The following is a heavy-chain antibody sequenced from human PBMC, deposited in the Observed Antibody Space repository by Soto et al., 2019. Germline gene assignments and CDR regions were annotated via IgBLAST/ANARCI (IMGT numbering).Heavy chain of an antibody. D-gene: IGHD1-26*01. CDR1: GFSLSTSGMR. Sequence: GSCPTLVKPTQTLTLTCTFSGFSLSTSGMRVSWIRQPPGKALEWLARIDWDDDKFYSTSLKTRLTISKDTSKNQVVLTMTNMDPVDTATYYCARSESGSYFLDYWGQGTLVTVSS. V-gene: IGHV2-70*04. CDR2: IDWDDDK. CDR3: ARSESGSYFLDY. J-gene: IGHJ4*02.